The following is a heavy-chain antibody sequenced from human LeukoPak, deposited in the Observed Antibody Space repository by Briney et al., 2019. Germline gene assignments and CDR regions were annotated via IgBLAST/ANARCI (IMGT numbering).Heavy chain of an antibody. V-gene: IGHV3-48*02. D-gene: IGHD2-15*01. CDR1: GFTFSRYS. CDR2: ISSGSSTI. CDR3: AISWGYYFDY. Sequence: PGGSLRLSCAASGFTFSRYSMNWVRQAPGKGLEWVSYISSGSSTIYYADSVKGRFTISRDNAKNSLHLQMNSLKDEDTAVYYCAISWGYYFDYWGQGTLVTVSS. J-gene: IGHJ4*02.